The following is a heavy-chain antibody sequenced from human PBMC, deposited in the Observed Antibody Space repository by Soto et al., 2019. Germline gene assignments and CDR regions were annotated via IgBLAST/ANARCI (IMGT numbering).Heavy chain of an antibody. J-gene: IGHJ4*02. CDR1: GGSITTSVL. Sequence: SETLSLTCDVSGGSITTSVLWTWLSQFPGRGLEWVGEIAHDHRTNSNPALSGRVTMSVSLSNSQFSLNVACVNAADTAVYFCAGGRDYDYWGQGTLVTVSA. V-gene: IGHV4-4*02. CDR3: AGGRDYDY. D-gene: IGHD1-26*01. CDR2: IAHDHRT.